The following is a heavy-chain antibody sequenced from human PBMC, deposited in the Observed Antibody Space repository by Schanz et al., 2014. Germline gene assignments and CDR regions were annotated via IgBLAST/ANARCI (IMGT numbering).Heavy chain of an antibody. V-gene: IGHV4-4*07. CDR2: FYSSGST. Sequence: QVPLQESGPGLVKPSETLSLTCSVSGGSISSYYWSWIRQPAGKGLEWIGRFYSSGSTNYNPSLQSRVTMSIDTSKNQFSLKLSSVTAADTAVYYCAREKVDIVVIPGARRNYYYSGMDVWGQGTTVTVSS. CDR3: AREKVDIVVIPGARRNYYYSGMDV. J-gene: IGHJ6*02. CDR1: GGSISSYY. D-gene: IGHD2-2*01.